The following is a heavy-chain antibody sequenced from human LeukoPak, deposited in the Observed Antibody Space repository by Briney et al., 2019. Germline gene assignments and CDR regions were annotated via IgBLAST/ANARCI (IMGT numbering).Heavy chain of an antibody. CDR2: IKEDGREK. V-gene: IGHV3-7*01. CDR3: ARGGRPDY. J-gene: IGHJ4*02. CDR1: GFTLSSSW. D-gene: IGHD3-10*01. Sequence: GGSLRLSCSTSGFTLSSSWMSWVRQAPGKGLECVANIKEDGREKYYVDSVKGRFTISRDNAKNSLYLQMSSVRAEDTAVYYCARGGRPDYWGQGTLVTVSS.